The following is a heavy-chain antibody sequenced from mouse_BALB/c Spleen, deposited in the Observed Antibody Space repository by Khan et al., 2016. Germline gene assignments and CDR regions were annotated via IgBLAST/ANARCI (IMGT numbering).Heavy chain of an antibody. CDR2: IYPGDGDT. J-gene: IGHJ2*01. V-gene: IGHV1-87*01. Sequence: QVQLQQSGAELARPGASVKLSCKASGYTFTNYWMQWVKQRPGQGLEWIGAIYPGDGDTRYTQKFKAKATLTSDESSRPASMQLSSLASEDSAVYYCARSKIRGYVGYWGQGTTLTVSS. CDR3: ARSKIRGYVGY. CDR1: GYTFTNYW. D-gene: IGHD2-4*01.